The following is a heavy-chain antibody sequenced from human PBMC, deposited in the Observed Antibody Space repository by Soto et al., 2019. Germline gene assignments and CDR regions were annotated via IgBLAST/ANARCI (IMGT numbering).Heavy chain of an antibody. V-gene: IGHV4-34*01. CDR2: INHSGST. J-gene: IGHJ6*04. CDR1: GGSFSGYY. D-gene: IGHD5-18*01. Sequence: QVQLHQWGAGLLKPSETLSLTCAVYGGSFSGYYWSWIRQPPGKGLEWIGEINHSGSTNYNPSLKSRVTISVDTSKNQFSLKLSSVTAADTAVYYCARGLGYSYGWGPTPAPRMDVWGKGTTVTVSS. CDR3: ARGLGYSYGWGPTPAPRMDV.